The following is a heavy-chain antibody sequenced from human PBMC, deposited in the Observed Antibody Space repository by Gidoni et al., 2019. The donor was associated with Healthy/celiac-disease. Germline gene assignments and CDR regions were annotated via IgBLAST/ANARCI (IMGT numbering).Heavy chain of an antibody. Sequence: QVQLVQSGAEVKKPGSSVKVSCKSSGGTFSSYAISWVRQAPGQGLEWMGGIIPIFGTASYAQKFQGRVTITADKSTSTAYMELSSLRSEDTAVYYCASRISSGWYWFDPWGQGTLVTVSS. D-gene: IGHD6-19*01. CDR2: IIPIFGTA. V-gene: IGHV1-69*06. CDR1: GGTFSSYA. CDR3: ASRISSGWYWFDP. J-gene: IGHJ5*02.